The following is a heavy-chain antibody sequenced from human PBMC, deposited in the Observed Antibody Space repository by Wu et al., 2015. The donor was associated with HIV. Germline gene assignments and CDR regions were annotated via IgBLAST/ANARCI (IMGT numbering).Heavy chain of an antibody. CDR2: ISAYNGHT. J-gene: IGHJ6*02. CDR1: GFVFITYG. CDR3: ARAHCCYYYGMDV. Sequence: QVQLVQSGDEVKKPGASVKVSCKTSGFVFITYGIGWVRQAPGQGLEWMGWISAYNGHTNYAQKFQDRITMTTDTSTRTAYMELRTLRFDDTAVYYCARAHCCYYYGMDVWGQGTTVTVSS. V-gene: IGHV1-18*04.